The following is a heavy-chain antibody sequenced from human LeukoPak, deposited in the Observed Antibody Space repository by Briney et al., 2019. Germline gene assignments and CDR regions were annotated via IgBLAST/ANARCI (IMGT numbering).Heavy chain of an antibody. CDR1: GFTFSNSW. J-gene: IGHJ3*02. V-gene: IGHV3-7*05. D-gene: IGHD3-22*01. Sequence: GGSLRLSCAASGFTFSNSWMSWVRQAPGKGLEWVANIKVDGSEKYYVDSVKGRFTISRDNAKSSLYLQMNSLRAEDTAVYYCAKDYYDSSGYYDGDAFDIWGQGTMATVSS. CDR2: IKVDGSEK. CDR3: AKDYYDSSGYYDGDAFDI.